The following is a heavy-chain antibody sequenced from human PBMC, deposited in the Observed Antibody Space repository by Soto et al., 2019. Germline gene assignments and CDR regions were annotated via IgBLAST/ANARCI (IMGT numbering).Heavy chain of an antibody. D-gene: IGHD6-19*01. CDR1: GCSVSSGSYY. J-gene: IGHJ5*02. CDR2: IYYSGST. CDR3: ARLNQVAGTRRWFDP. V-gene: IGHV4-61*01. Sequence: PSETLSLTCTVSGCSVSSGSYYWNWLRLAPGKGLELIGYIYYSGSTNYNPSLKSRVTISVDTSKNQFSLKLSSVTAADTAVYYCARLNQVAGTRRWFDPWGQGTLVTVSS.